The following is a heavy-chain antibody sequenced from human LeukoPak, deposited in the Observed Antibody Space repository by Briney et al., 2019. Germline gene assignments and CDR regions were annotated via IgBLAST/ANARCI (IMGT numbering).Heavy chain of an antibody. J-gene: IGHJ4*02. CDR3: ARDPTQYLRYGYFDY. V-gene: IGHV3-21*01. Sequence: GGSLRLSCAASGFTFSSYWMHWVRQAPGKGLEWVSSINNVGSHIYYAGSVRGRFTISRDNAKNLLYLQMDSLRAEDTAVYYCARDPTQYLRYGYFDYRGQGTLVTVSS. CDR1: GFTFSSYW. D-gene: IGHD4-11*01. CDR2: INNVGSHI.